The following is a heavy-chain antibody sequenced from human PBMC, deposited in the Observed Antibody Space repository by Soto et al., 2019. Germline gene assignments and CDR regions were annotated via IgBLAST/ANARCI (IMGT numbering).Heavy chain of an antibody. J-gene: IGHJ4*02. Sequence: VRLVESGGGLVKPGGSLRLSCAASGFTFSDYYMSWIRQAPGKGLEWVSFISTTGSFTNYADSLKGRFTISRDNAKNSLYLQINSLRADDTAVYYCARAQGELDYWGQGTLVTVSS. CDR3: ARAQGELDY. CDR1: GFTFSDYY. D-gene: IGHD1-26*01. V-gene: IGHV3-11*06. CDR2: ISTTGSFT.